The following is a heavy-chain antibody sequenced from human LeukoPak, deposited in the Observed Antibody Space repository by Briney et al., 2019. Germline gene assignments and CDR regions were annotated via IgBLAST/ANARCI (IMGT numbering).Heavy chain of an antibody. CDR1: GFTFSSYG. D-gene: IGHD6-13*01. V-gene: IGHV3-30*18. CDR2: ISYDGSNK. J-gene: IGHJ3*02. CDR3: ANGSHSSSWDDAFDI. Sequence: GGSLRLSCAASGFTFSSYGMQWVRQAPGKGLEGVAVISYDGSNKYYADSVKGRFTISRDNSKNTLYLQMNSLRAEDTAVYYCANGSHSSSWDDAFDIWGQGTMVTVSS.